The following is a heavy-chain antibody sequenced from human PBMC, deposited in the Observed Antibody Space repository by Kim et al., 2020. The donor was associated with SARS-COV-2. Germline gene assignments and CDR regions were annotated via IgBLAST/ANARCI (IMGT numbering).Heavy chain of an antibody. V-gene: IGHV3-9*01. D-gene: IGHD3-16*02. CDR1: GFTFDDYA. J-gene: IGHJ6*02. CDR3: AKAGYYDYVWGSYRYDYYYYYGMDV. Sequence: GGSLRLSCAASGFTFDDYAMHWVRQAPGKGLEWVSGISWNSVSIGYADSVKGRFTISRDNAKNSLYLQMNSLRAEDTALYYCAKAGYYDYVWGSYRYDYYYYYGMDVWGQGTTVTVSS. CDR2: ISWNSVSI.